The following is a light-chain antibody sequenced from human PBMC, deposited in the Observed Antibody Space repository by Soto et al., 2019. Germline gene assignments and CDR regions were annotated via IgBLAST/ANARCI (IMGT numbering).Light chain of an antibody. J-gene: IGKJ4*01. CDR3: MQALQTPPT. CDR1: QSLLHSNGYKY. CDR2: LGS. Sequence: DIVMTQSPLSLPVTPGEPASISCRSSQSLLHSNGYKYLDWYLKKPGQSPQLLIYLGSSRASGVPDRFSGSGSGTDFTLKISRVEAEDVGVYYSMQALQTPPTFGGGTKVEIK. V-gene: IGKV2-28*01.